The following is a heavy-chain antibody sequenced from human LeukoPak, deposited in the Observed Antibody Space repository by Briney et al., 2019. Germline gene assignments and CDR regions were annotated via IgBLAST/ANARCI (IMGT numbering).Heavy chain of an antibody. V-gene: IGHV1-18*01. D-gene: IGHD4-17*01. J-gene: IGHJ6*03. CDR2: ISAYNGNT. Sequence: GASVKVSCKASGYTFTSYGISWVRQAPGQGLEWMGWISAYNGNTNYAQKLQGRVTMTTDTSTSTAYMELRSLRSDDTAVYYCARGLLTVTRIDYYYYYMDVWGKGTTVTVSS. CDR3: ARGLLTVTRIDYYYYYMDV. CDR1: GYTFTSYG.